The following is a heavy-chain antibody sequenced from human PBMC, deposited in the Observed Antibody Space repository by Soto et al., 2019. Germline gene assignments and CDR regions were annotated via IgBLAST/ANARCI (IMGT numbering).Heavy chain of an antibody. D-gene: IGHD5-12*01. CDR1: GGTFSSYA. CDR3: ARSVAKYYYSGMDV. CDR2: IIPIFGTA. J-gene: IGHJ6*02. Sequence: QVQLVQSGAEVKKPGSSVKVSCKASGGTFSSYAISWVRQAPGQGLEWMGGIIPIFGTANYAQTFQGRVTTTADDSTSTAYMELSSLRSEDTAVYYCARSVAKYYYSGMDVWGRGTTVTVSS. V-gene: IGHV1-69*12.